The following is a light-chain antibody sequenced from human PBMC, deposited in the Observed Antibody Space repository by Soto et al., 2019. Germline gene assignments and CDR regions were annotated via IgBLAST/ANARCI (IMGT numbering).Light chain of an antibody. CDR1: QGIRND. Sequence: AIQMTQSPSSLTASVGDRVTISWRASQGIRNDLAWYQQKPGKAPKLLIFAASTLQSGVPSRFSGSGSGTDFTLTISRLQPEDFATYYCLQLYNFSWTFGQGTKV. J-gene: IGKJ1*01. CDR3: LQLYNFSWT. V-gene: IGKV1-6*01. CDR2: AAS.